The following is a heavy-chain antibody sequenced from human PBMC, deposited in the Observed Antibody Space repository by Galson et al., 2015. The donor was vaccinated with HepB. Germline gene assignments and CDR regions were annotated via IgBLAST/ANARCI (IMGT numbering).Heavy chain of an antibody. D-gene: IGHD3-3*01. CDR2: ISAYNGNT. J-gene: IGHJ6*03. CDR3: ARDSHYDFWSGYLRHSHYYYYYMDV. V-gene: IGHV1-18*01. CDR1: GYTFTSYG. Sequence: SVKVSCKASGYTFTSYGISWVRQAPGQGLEWMGWISAYNGNTNYAQKLQGRVTMTTDTSTSTAYMELRSLRSDDTAVYYCARDSHYDFWSGYLRHSHYYYYYMDVWGKGTTVTVSS.